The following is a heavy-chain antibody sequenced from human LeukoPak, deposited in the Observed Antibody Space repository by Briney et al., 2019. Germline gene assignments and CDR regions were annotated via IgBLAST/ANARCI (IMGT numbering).Heavy chain of an antibody. D-gene: IGHD1-20*01. CDR3: ARRRYNWNAIDY. J-gene: IGHJ4*02. CDR2: ISWNSGSI. Sequence: GGSLRLSCAGSGFIFNNYAMHWVRQPPEKGLEWVSGISWNSGSIDYADSVKGRFTISRDNAKNSLYLQMNSLRAEDTAVYYCARRRYNWNAIDYWGQGTLVTVSS. V-gene: IGHV3-9*01. CDR1: GFIFNNYA.